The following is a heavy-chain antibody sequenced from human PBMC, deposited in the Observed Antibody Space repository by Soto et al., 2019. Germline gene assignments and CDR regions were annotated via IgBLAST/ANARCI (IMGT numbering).Heavy chain of an antibody. CDR2: INPSGDST. J-gene: IGHJ4*02. CDR3: AKADVSTAGSFDY. D-gene: IGHD3-10*01. CDR1: GFTFSRHG. Sequence: GGSLRLCCVASGFTFSRHGLSWVRQAPGKGLEWVSTINPSGDSTFYADSVKGRFTISRDNSKNTVYLQMNSLSVGDTAVYLCAKADVSTAGSFDYWGQGALVTVSS. V-gene: IGHV3-23*01.